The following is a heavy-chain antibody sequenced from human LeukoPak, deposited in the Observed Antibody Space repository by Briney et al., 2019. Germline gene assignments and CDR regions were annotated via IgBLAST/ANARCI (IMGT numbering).Heavy chain of an antibody. V-gene: IGHV4-34*01. Sequence: SETLSLTCAVYGGSFSGYYWSWIRQPPGKGLEWIGEINHSGSTNYNPSLKNRVTISVDTSKNQFSLKLSSVTAADTAVYYCARIDSSGYYQLDYWGQGTLVTVSS. D-gene: IGHD3-22*01. CDR2: INHSGST. J-gene: IGHJ4*02. CDR3: ARIDSSGYYQLDY. CDR1: GGSFSGYY.